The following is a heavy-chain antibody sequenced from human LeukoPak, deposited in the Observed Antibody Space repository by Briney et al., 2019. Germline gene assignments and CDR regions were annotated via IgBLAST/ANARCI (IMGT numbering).Heavy chain of an antibody. CDR2: ISSSGSTI. CDR3: ARGGAYTYYDFWSGYYTGGPFDY. CDR1: GFTFSSYE. D-gene: IGHD3-3*01. V-gene: IGHV3-48*03. J-gene: IGHJ4*02. Sequence: HSGGSLRLSCAASGFTFSSYEMNWVRQAPGKGLEWVSYISSSGSTIYYADSVKGRFTISRDNAKNSLYLQMNSLRAEDTAVYYGARGGAYTYYDFWSGYYTGGPFDYWGQGTLVTVSS.